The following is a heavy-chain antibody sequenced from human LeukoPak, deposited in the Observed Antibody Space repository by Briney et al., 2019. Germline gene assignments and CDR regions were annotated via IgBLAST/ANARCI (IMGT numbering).Heavy chain of an antibody. D-gene: IGHD1-14*01. CDR3: VRQPDSARYGFDY. V-gene: IGHV3-13*01. CDR1: GFTVSSYA. Sequence: GGSLRLSCAASGFTVSSYAMHWVRQPIGKGLEWVSALGSAGYTYYADSVRGRFTITRDNAKQSLYLQMNSLRVEDTAVYHCVRQPDSARYGFDYWGRGTQVTVSS. J-gene: IGHJ4*02. CDR2: LGSAGYT.